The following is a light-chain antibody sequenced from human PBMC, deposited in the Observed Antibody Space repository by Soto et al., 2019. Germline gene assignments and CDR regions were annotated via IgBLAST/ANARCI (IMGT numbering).Light chain of an antibody. CDR3: TSYTSSSTNYV. CDR2: EVS. J-gene: IGLJ1*01. Sequence: QSALTQPASVSGSPGQSITISCTGTSSDIGGYNYVSWYQQHAGQAPKLMIYEVSNRPSGASNRFSGSKSVNTASLTISGLAAEDGADYYCTSYTSSSTNYVFGTGTKVTVL. V-gene: IGLV2-14*01. CDR1: SSDIGGYNY.